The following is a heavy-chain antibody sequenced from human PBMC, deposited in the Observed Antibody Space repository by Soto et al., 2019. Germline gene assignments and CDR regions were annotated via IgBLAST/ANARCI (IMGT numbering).Heavy chain of an antibody. D-gene: IGHD2-21*01. J-gene: IGHJ5*02. CDR2: IIPILGIA. Sequence: QVQLVQSGAEVKKPGSSVKVSCKASGGTFSSYTISWVRQAPGQGLEWMGRIIPILGIANYAQKFQGRVTITADKSTSTAYMELSSLRSEDTAVYYCVFQDDDQGVDHWGQGTLVTVSS. CDR3: VFQDDDQGVDH. V-gene: IGHV1-69*02. CDR1: GGTFSSYT.